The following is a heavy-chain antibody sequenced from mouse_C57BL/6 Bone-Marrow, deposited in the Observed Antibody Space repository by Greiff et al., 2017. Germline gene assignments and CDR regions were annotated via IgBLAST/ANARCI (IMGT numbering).Heavy chain of an antibody. V-gene: IGHV1-81*01. Sequence: VQLQQSGAELARPGASVKLSCKASGYTFTSYGISWVKQRTGQGLEWIGEIYPTNGNTYYNQKFKGKATLTADKSSSTAYMQLRSLTSEDSAVXFCAKPGAYFDYWGQGTTLTVSS. J-gene: IGHJ2*01. CDR2: IYPTNGNT. CDR3: AKPGAYFDY. CDR1: GYTFTSYG.